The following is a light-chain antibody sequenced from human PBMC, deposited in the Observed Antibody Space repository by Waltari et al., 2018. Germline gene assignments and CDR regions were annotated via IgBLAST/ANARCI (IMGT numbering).Light chain of an antibody. Sequence: QSLLTQPPSASGTPGQRVTISCSGSSSNIGSNFVYWYQQLPGTAPKLLMSRNNQRPSGFPDRISGSKAGTSASLAISGLRSEDEAEYYCASWDDDLSGVVFGGGTKVTVL. CDR3: ASWDDDLSGVV. CDR2: RNN. V-gene: IGLV1-47*01. CDR1: SSNIGSNF. J-gene: IGLJ2*01.